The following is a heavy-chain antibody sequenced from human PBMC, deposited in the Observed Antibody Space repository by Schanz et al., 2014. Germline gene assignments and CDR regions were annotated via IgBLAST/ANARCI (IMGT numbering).Heavy chain of an antibody. CDR1: GYTFTNYY. J-gene: IGHJ2*01. D-gene: IGHD1-1*01. CDR3: ARDVGRPGHFWYFDL. Sequence: QVRLVQSGAEVKKPGASVKLSCKASGYTFTNYYIHWVRQAPGQGLEWMGRIYLSDGSTRYAQKFQGRVTVTRDTSTTTVYMDLSSLISEDTAVYFCARDVGRPGHFWYFDLWGRGTLVTVSS. CDR2: IYLSDGST. V-gene: IGHV1-46*01.